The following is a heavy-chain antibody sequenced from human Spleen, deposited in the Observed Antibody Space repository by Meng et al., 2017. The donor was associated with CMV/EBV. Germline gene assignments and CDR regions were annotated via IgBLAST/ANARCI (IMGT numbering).Heavy chain of an antibody. V-gene: IGHV1-18*01. CDR2: ISAYNGNT. Sequence: ASVKVSCNASGYTFNSYGISWVRQAPGQGLEWMGWISAYNGNTNYAQKFQGRVTVTTDTSTSTAYMELRSLKSDDTAVYYCAKDYNFLIDYWGQGTLVTVSS. CDR1: GYTFNSYG. D-gene: IGHD3-10*01. J-gene: IGHJ4*02. CDR3: AKDYNFLIDY.